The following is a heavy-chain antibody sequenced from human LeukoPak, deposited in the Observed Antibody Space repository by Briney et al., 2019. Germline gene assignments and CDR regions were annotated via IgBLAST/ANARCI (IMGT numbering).Heavy chain of an antibody. J-gene: IGHJ4*02. Sequence: ASVKVSCKASGYTLTSYAMHWVRQAPGQRLEWMGWINAGNGNTKYSQKFQGRVTITRDTSASTAYMELSSLRSEDTAVYYCARAQEATNYFDYWGQGTLVTVSS. CDR1: GYTLTSYA. CDR2: INAGNGNT. D-gene: IGHD1-1*01. V-gene: IGHV1-3*01. CDR3: ARAQEATNYFDY.